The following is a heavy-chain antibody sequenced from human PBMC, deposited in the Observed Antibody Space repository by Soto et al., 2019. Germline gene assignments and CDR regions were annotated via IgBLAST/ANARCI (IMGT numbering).Heavy chain of an antibody. CDR3: ARAHCRSTTCDVPGWYFDL. J-gene: IGHJ2*01. CDR1: GYTFTDYF. V-gene: IGHV1-2*04. D-gene: IGHD2-2*01. CDR2: INPNSGGV. Sequence: QVQLVQSGAEVKKPGASVKVSCKASGYTFTDYFIHWVRQAPGQVLEWLGWINPNSGGVYFAQKFRDWATMTRDTSMSTAYMELRRLKSDDTAMYYCARAHCRSTTCDVPGWYFDLWGRGTLVTVSS.